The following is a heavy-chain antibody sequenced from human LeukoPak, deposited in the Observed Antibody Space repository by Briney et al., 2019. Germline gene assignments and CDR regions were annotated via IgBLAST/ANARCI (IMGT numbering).Heavy chain of an antibody. D-gene: IGHD2/OR15-2a*01. CDR3: ARDSGFSGAQRGEF. J-gene: IGHJ4*02. Sequence: PGGSLRLSCAASGFTFSNYAIHWVRQAPGKGLEWVAVISYDGSNKYYADSVKGRFTISRDNSKNTLYLQMSSLRAEDTAVYYCARDSGFSGAQRGEFWDQGTLVTVSS. CDR2: ISYDGSNK. CDR1: GFTFSNYA. V-gene: IGHV3-30*04.